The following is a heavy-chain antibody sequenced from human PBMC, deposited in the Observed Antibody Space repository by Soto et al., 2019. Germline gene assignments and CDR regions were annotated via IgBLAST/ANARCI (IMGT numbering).Heavy chain of an antibody. CDR1: GGSISSYY. J-gene: IGHJ4*02. CDR3: ARSPLSNYSSGRSVDFDY. Sequence: SETLSLTCTVSGGSISSYYWSWIRQPPGKGLEWIGYIYYSGSTNYNPSLKSRVTISVDTSKNQVSLKLSSLTAADTVGYYCARSPLSNYSSGRSVDFDYWGQGTLVTVSS. D-gene: IGHD6-19*01. CDR2: IYYSGST. V-gene: IGHV4-59*01.